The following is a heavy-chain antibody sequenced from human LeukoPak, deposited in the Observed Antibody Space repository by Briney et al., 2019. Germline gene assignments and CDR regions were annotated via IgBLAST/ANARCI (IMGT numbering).Heavy chain of an antibody. CDR3: ASKIAAAGKKFNWFDP. Sequence: SETLSLTCTVSGGSISSGGYYWSWIRQHPGKGLEWIGYIYYSGSTYYNPSLKSRVTISVDKSKNQFSLKLSSVTAADTAVYYCASKIAAAGKKFNWFDPWGQGTLVTVSS. J-gene: IGHJ5*02. CDR1: GGSISSGGYY. CDR2: IYYSGST. D-gene: IGHD6-13*01. V-gene: IGHV4-31*03.